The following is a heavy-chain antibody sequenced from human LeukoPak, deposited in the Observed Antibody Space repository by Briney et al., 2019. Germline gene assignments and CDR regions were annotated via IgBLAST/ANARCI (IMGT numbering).Heavy chain of an antibody. CDR3: AKVTATPNYYYGMDV. CDR2: ISGSGGST. Sequence: GGSLRLSCAASGFTFSSYAMSWVRQAPGKGLEWVSAISGSGGSTYYADSAKGRFTISRDDSKNTLYLQMNSLRAEDTAVYYCAKVTATPNYYYGMDVWGQGTTVTVSS. V-gene: IGHV3-23*01. D-gene: IGHD2-21*02. J-gene: IGHJ6*02. CDR1: GFTFSSYA.